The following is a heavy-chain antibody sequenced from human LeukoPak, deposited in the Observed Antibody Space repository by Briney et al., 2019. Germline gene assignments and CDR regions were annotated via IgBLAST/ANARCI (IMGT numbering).Heavy chain of an antibody. D-gene: IGHD3-10*01. V-gene: IGHV4-38-2*02. CDR3: ARDRLGEMNEAFDI. J-gene: IGHJ3*02. Sequence: SETLSLTCTVSGYSISSDYYWGWIRQPPGKGLEWIGSIYHSGSTYYNPSLKSRVTISLDTSKNQFSLELRSVTAADTAVYYCARDRLGEMNEAFDIWGQGTMVTVSS. CDR2: IYHSGST. CDR1: GYSISSDYY.